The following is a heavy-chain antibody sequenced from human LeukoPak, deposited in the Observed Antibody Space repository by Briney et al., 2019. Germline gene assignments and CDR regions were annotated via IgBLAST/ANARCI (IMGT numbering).Heavy chain of an antibody. V-gene: IGHV4-39*01. CDR3: ARHTYYDFWSGYYSWFDP. Sequence: PSQTLSLTCTVSGGSISSGDYYWGWIRQPPGKGLEWIGSIYHSGSTYYNPSLKSRVTISVDTSKNQFSLKLSSVTAADTAVYYCARHTYYDFWSGYYSWFDPWGQGTLVTVSS. CDR2: IYHSGST. CDR1: GGSISSGDYY. J-gene: IGHJ5*02. D-gene: IGHD3-3*01.